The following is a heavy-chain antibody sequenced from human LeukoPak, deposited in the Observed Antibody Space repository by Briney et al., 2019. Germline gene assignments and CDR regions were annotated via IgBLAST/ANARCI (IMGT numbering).Heavy chain of an antibody. J-gene: IGHJ4*02. V-gene: IGHV4-59*01. CDR3: AKLTTGYGDYALDY. CDR2: FYYSGTT. CDR1: GGSISSYY. D-gene: IGHD4-17*01. Sequence: SETLSLTCTVSGGSISSYYWSWIRQSPGKGLEWIAFFYYSGTTTHNPSLNTRVTVSVDTSKNQFSLNLTPVTAADTAVYYCAKLTTGYGDYALDYWGQGILVAVSS.